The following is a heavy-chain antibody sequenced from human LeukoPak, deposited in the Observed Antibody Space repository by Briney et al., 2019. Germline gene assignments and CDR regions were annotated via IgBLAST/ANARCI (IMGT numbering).Heavy chain of an antibody. D-gene: IGHD3-22*01. CDR3: ARGHSYDTSGDY. V-gene: IGHV4-59*11. CDR1: GDSISSHY. J-gene: IGHJ4*02. Sequence: SETLSLTCAVSGDSISSHYRTWIRQPPGKGLEWIGYIDYIGGTNHHPPLKSRVTISVDTSKNQFSLNLSSVTAADTAVYYCARGHSYDTSGDYWGQGTLVTVSS. CDR2: IDYIGGT.